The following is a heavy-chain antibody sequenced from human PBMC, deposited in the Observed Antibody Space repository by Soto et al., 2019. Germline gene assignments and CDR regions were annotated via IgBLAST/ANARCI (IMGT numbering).Heavy chain of an antibody. J-gene: IGHJ4*02. D-gene: IGHD6-13*01. CDR2: ISGDGGTT. Sequence: EVQLLESGGGLVQPGVSLRLSCSASGFPLRKYAMTWVLQAPGKGLEWISAISGDGGTTFYADSVQGRFTISRDNSKNTLFLQMSRLRGEHTAVYYCAKGEERSSFPEPWGPGILVTVS. CDR1: GFPLRKYA. V-gene: IGHV3-23*01. CDR3: AKGEERSSFPEP.